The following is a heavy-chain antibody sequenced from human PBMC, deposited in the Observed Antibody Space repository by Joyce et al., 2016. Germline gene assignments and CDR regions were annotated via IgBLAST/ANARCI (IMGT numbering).Heavy chain of an antibody. V-gene: IGHV3-33*01. CDR3: ARGETGYYYYYYGMDV. CDR1: GFTFSAYG. J-gene: IGHJ6*02. Sequence: QVQLVESGGGVVQPGRSLRLSCVASGFTFSAYGMHWVRQAPVKGLEWVAVMWYDGSNRYYADSVEGRFTISRDNSKNILYLHMNSLRAEDTAVYYCARGETGYYYYYYGMDVWGQGTTVTVFS. CDR2: MWYDGSNR. D-gene: IGHD3-9*01.